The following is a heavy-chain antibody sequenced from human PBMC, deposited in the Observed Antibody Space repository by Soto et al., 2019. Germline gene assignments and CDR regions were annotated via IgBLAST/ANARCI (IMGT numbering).Heavy chain of an antibody. V-gene: IGHV4-61*01. CDR3: ARASLYDSTDY. CDR2: IYYSGST. Sequence: QVQLQESGPGLVKPSETLSLTCTVSGGSVSSGSYYWSWIRQPPGKGLEWIGYIYYSGSTNYNPSLKSXXTXSXXTSKNQFSLKLSSVTAADTAVYYCARASLYDSTDYWGQGTLVTVSS. D-gene: IGHD3-22*01. J-gene: IGHJ4*02. CDR1: GGSVSSGSYY.